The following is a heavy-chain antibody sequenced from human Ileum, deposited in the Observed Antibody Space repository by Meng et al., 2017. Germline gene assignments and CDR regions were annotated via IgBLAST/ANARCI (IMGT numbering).Heavy chain of an antibody. D-gene: IGHD6-13*01. CDR3: ARAALRAADFWDY. Sequence: QVQLQEPGPGLMGSSETFAFTVTGSGGSVSSSWSWNRQPPVKGLKWNGHIYYSGNTNYSPSLMSRVTISVDTSKNLFSLKLSSVTAADTAVYYCARAALRAADFWDYWGQGILVTVSS. CDR2: IYYSGNT. J-gene: IGHJ4*02. V-gene: IGHV4-59*02. CDR1: GGSVSSS.